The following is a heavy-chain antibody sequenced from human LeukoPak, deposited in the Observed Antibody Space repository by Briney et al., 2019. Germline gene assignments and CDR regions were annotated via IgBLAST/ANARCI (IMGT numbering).Heavy chain of an antibody. D-gene: IGHD1-26*01. CDR1: GLTFSTYA. Sequence: GGSLRLSCAASGLTFSTYAMHWVRQAPGKGLEWVAVTSYDGSNTYYADSVKGRFTISRDNAKNSLYLQMNSLRAEDTAVYYCAAYSGSFYNWFDPWGQGTLVTVSS. CDR3: AAYSGSFYNWFDP. V-gene: IGHV3-30-3*01. CDR2: TSYDGSNT. J-gene: IGHJ5*02.